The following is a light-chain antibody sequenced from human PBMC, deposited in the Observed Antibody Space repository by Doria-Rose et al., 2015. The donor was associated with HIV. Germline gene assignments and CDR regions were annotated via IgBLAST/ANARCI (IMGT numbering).Light chain of an antibody. V-gene: IGKV3-20*01. Sequence: EIVLTQSPGTLSLSPGERATLSCRASQSFSSTYLAWYQQKPGQSPSRLIYDGSTSATGIPDRISTSGSVTDFTLTSNRLGPEDFALYYCHQYGSSLSFSQGTKVEI. CDR3: HQYGSSLS. CDR2: DGS. CDR1: QSFSSTY. J-gene: IGKJ1*01.